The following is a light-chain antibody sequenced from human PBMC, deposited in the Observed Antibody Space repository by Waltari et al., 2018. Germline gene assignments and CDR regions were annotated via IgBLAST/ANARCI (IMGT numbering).Light chain of an antibody. Sequence: EIVLTQSPATLSLSPGERATLPCRASQSVSGYLAWYQQRPGQAPRLLIYDANHRATGIPARFSGGGSGTDFTLTISSLEPEDFVVYYCQHRISWPYTFGQGTKLQI. CDR2: DAN. J-gene: IGKJ2*01. V-gene: IGKV3-11*01. CDR1: QSVSGY. CDR3: QHRISWPYT.